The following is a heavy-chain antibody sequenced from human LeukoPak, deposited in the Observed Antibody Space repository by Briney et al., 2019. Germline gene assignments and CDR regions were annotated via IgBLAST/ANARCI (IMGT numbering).Heavy chain of an antibody. CDR1: GFTFSSYN. CDR2: IYSGGST. V-gene: IGHV3-53*01. Sequence: GGSLRLSCVASGFTFSSYNMNWVRQAPGKGLEWVSVIYSGGSTYYADSVKGRFTISRDNSKNTLYLQMNSLRAEDTAVYYCARDQGGKYDYWGQGTLVTVSS. CDR3: ARDQGGKYDY. J-gene: IGHJ4*02. D-gene: IGHD1-1*01.